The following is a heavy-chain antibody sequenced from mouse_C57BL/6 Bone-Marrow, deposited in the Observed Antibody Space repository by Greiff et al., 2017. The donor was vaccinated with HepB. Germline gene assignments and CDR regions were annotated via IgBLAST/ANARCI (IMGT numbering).Heavy chain of an antibody. J-gene: IGHJ3*01. V-gene: IGHV1-81*01. CDR1: GYTFTSYG. CDR3: ARSRGSSPAY. Sequence: VKLMESGAELARPGASVKLSCKASGYTFTSYGISWVKQRTGQGLEWIGEIYPRSGNTYYNEKFKGKATLTADKSSSTAYMELRSLTSEDSAVYFCARSRGSSPAYWGQGTLVTVSA. D-gene: IGHD1-1*01. CDR2: IYPRSGNT.